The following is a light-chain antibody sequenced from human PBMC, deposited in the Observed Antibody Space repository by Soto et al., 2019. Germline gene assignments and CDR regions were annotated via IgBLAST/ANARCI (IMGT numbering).Light chain of an antibody. CDR1: SSDVGGYNY. CDR3: SSYAGSNNV. J-gene: IGLJ1*01. V-gene: IGLV2-8*01. CDR2: EVS. Sequence: QSVLTQPPSASGSPGQSVTISCTGTSSDVGGYNYVSWYQQHPGKAPKLMIYEVSKRPSGVPDRFSGSKSGNTASLTVSGHQAEDEADYYCSSYAGSNNVFGTGTKLTVL.